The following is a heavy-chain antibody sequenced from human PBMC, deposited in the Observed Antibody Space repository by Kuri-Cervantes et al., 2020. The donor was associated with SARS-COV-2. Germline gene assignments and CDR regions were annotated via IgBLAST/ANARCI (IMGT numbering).Heavy chain of an antibody. CDR2: SYHNGNT. CDR3: ASLLLWQQFAH. D-gene: IGHD5-24*01. CDR1: GDSMNTGNW. Sequence: LTCDFSGDSMNTGNWWTWVRQTPGEGRGWIGESYHNGNTNYKPSLKSRVTISVDESKNQFSLKLNSVTAADTAVYYCASLLLWQQFAHWGQGILVTVSS. J-gene: IGHJ4*02. V-gene: IGHV4-4*02.